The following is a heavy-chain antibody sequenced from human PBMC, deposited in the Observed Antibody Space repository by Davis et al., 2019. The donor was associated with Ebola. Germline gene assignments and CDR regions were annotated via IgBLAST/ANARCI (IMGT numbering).Heavy chain of an antibody. CDR2: LGVSEGST. J-gene: IGHJ1*01. Sequence: GESLKISCSASGFTFSSYEMNWVRPAPGKGLEWVSGLGVSEGSTTYADSVKGRFTISRANSKNIVYLQMTGLRVDDTAVYFCAKNLSRLGTLDFWGQGALVTVSP. CDR1: GFTFSSYE. D-gene: IGHD3-9*01. CDR3: AKNLSRLGTLDF. V-gene: IGHV3-23*01.